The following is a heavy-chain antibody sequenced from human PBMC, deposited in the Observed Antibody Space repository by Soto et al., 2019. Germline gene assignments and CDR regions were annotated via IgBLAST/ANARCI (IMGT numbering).Heavy chain of an antibody. CDR1: GYSFTSYW. CDR3: ARLVGVPAALWDNWFDH. D-gene: IGHD2-2*01. CDR2: IYPGDSDT. J-gene: IGHJ5*02. V-gene: IGHV5-51*01. Sequence: GESLKISCRGSGYSFTSYWIGWVRQMPGKGLEWMGIIYPGDSDTRYSPSFQGQVTISADKSISNAYLQWSSLKASDTAMYYCARLVGVPAALWDNWFDHWGQGTLVTVSS.